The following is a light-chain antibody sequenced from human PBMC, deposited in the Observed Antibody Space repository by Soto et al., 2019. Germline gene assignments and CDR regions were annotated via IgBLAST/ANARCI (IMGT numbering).Light chain of an antibody. Sequence: IQLTQSPSSLSASVGDRVTTTCLASQGISSYLAWYQQKPGKAPKLLIYAASTLQSGVPSRFSGSGSGTDFTLTISSLQPEDFATYYCQQLNSFPQITFGQGTRLEIK. CDR2: AAS. CDR3: QQLNSFPQIT. V-gene: IGKV1-9*01. CDR1: QGISSY. J-gene: IGKJ5*01.